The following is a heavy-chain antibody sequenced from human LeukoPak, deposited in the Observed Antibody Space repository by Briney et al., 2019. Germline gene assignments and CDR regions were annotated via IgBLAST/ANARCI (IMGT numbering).Heavy chain of an antibody. CDR2: IIPIFGTT. CDR3: ATTHSGSSYYFDY. Sequence: VASVKVSCKASGYTFTTYAISWVRQAPGQGLEWMGGIIPIFGTTIYAQKFQGRVTMTEDTSTDTAYMELSSLRSEDTAVYYCATTHSGSSYYFDYWGQGTLVTVSS. J-gene: IGHJ4*02. V-gene: IGHV1-69*06. D-gene: IGHD1-26*01. CDR1: GYTFTTYA.